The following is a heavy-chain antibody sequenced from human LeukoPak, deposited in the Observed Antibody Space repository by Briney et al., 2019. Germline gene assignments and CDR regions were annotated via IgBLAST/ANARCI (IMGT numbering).Heavy chain of an antibody. CDR3: ARHGTVTHRFDY. V-gene: IGHV4-39*01. CDR1: GXSMSSSSYY. Sequence: SETLSLTCGVSGXSMSSSSYYWGWIRQPPGKGLEWIGSIYYSGGTYYNPSLKSRVTISVDSSKNQCSLKLSSVTAADMAVYYCARHGTVTHRFDYWGQGTLVTVSS. D-gene: IGHD4-17*01. CDR2: IYYSGGT. J-gene: IGHJ4*02.